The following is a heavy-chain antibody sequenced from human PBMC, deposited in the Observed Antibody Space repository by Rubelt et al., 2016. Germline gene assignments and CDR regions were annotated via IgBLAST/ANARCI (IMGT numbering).Heavy chain of an antibody. CDR2: ISGSGGST. D-gene: IGHD3-16*01. Sequence: EVQLVESGGGLVQPGGSLRLSCAASGFTFSSYALSWVRQAPGKGLEWVSAISGSGGSTYCGGCGKGRLTISRDNAKNTLYVEMNSWGAEDTAGYYCARHGVGGCDPWGQGTLVTVAS. J-gene: IGHJ5*02. V-gene: IGHV3-23*04. CDR1: GFTFSSYA. CDR3: ARHGVGGCDP.